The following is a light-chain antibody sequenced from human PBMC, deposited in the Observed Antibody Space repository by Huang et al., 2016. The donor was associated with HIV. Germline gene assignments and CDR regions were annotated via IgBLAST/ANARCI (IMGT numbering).Light chain of an antibody. V-gene: IGKV1-39*01. CDR2: TAS. CDR1: QNSNTF. Sequence: DIQMTQSPSSLSTFVGDRVTITCRASQNSNTFLHWYQEKPGKAPRLLIYTASSFEHGVPSRFSGSASGTEFTLTVSSVQPDDSATYYCQQTYRTPYTFGQGTKLDI. J-gene: IGKJ2*01. CDR3: QQTYRTPYT.